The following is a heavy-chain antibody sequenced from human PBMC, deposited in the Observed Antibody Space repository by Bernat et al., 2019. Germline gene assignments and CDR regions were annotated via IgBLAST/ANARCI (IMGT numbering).Heavy chain of an antibody. D-gene: IGHD2-2*01. CDR2: IYYSGST. J-gene: IGHJ4*02. CDR3: ARVPATARSFDY. CDR1: GGSISSSSYY. V-gene: IGHV4-39*01. Sequence: QLQLQESGPGLVKPSETLSLTCTVSGGSISSSSYYWGWIRQPPGKGLEWIGSIYYSGSTYYNPSLKSRVTISVDTSKNQFSLKLSSVTAADTAVYYCARVPATARSFDYWGQGTLVTVSS.